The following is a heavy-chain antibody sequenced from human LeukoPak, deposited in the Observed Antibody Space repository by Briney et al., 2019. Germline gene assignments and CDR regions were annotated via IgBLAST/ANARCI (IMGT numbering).Heavy chain of an antibody. CDR3: ARVDYGGYNY. CDR1: GGSINIYY. CDR2: IYHSGST. J-gene: IGHJ4*02. Sequence: SETLSLTCTVSGGSINIYYWSWIRQPPGKGLEWIGYIYHSGSTNYNPSLKSRVTISVDKSKNQFSLKLISVTAADTAVYFCARVDYGGYNYWGQGTLVTVSS. V-gene: IGHV4-59*01. D-gene: IGHD4/OR15-4a*01.